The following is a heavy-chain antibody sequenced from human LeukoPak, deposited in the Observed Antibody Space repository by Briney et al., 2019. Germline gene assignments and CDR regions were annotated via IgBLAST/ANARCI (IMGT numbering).Heavy chain of an antibody. CDR2: INHSGST. CDR3: ARMVRASDYDFWSGYLRRYYYYGMDV. Sequence: PSETLSLTCAAYGVSFSGYYWRWIRQPPGKGLEWMGGINHSGSTNYNPSLKSPVTISVDASKNQFPLTLSSVTAADTAVHYCARMVRASDYDFWSGYLRRYYYYGMDVWGQGTTVTVSS. CDR1: GVSFSGYY. D-gene: IGHD3-3*01. V-gene: IGHV4-34*01. J-gene: IGHJ6*02.